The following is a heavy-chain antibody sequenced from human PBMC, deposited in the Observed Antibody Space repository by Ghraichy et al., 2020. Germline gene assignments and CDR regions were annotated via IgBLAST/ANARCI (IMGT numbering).Heavy chain of an antibody. CDR1: GFTFSSYS. CDR2: ISSSSSYI. CDR3: AREDIVVVPAAFYYYYGMDV. J-gene: IGHJ6*02. D-gene: IGHD2-2*01. Sequence: GGSLRLSCAASGFTFSSYSMNWVRQAPGKGLEWVSSISSSSSYIYYADSVKGRFTISRDNAKNSLYLQMNSLRAEDTAVYYCAREDIVVVPAAFYYYYGMDVWGQGTTVTVSS. V-gene: IGHV3-21*01.